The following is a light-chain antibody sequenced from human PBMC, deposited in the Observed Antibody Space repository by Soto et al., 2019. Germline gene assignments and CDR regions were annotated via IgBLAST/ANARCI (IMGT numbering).Light chain of an antibody. CDR2: VTS. J-gene: IGKJ4*01. V-gene: IGKV1-9*01. Sequence: DVQLTQSPSFLSASVGDRVTITCRVSQDISGYLAWYQQKPGKPPKLLIYVTSTLQSGVPSRLSGSGSGTEFTLTISSLQPEDFATYFCQQLNTYPFTFGGGTKVDIK. CDR3: QQLNTYPFT. CDR1: QDISGY.